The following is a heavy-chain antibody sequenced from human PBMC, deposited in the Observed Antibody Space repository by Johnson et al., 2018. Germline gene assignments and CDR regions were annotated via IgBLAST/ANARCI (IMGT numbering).Heavy chain of an antibody. D-gene: IGHD4/OR15-4a*01. Sequence: VQLVQSGGGLEQPGGSLRLSCVASGFTFSTEPMNWVRQAPGKGLEWVSNIRSGGDTMAHADSVKGRFTISRDNAKNSPFLQMNSLIVEDTAVYYCVRDTNFAFDVWGQGTMVSVSS. V-gene: IGHV3-48*01. CDR1: GFTFSTEP. CDR3: VRDTNFAFDV. CDR2: IRSGGDTM. J-gene: IGHJ3*01.